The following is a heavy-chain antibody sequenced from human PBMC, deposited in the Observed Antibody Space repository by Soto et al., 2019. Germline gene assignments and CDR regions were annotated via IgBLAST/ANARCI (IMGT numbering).Heavy chain of an antibody. J-gene: IGHJ4*02. CDR3: ARDLSVTAIGRADH. Sequence: PGGSLRLSCVVSGFTFDDYAMHWVRQAPGGGLEWVSGINWNSAVIGYADSVKGRFTISRDNAKNALYLQMTSLRSEDTALYYCARDLSVTAIGRADHWGQGTLVTVSS. CDR1: GFTFDDYA. CDR2: INWNSAVI. V-gene: IGHV3-9*01. D-gene: IGHD5-18*01.